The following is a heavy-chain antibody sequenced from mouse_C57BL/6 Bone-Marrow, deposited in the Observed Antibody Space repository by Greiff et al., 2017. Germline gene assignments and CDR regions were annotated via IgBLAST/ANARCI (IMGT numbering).Heavy chain of an antibody. V-gene: IGHV1-59*01. CDR3: ARFEWYFDV. CDR2: IDPSDSYT. Sequence: VQLQQPGAELVRPGTSVKLSCKASGYTFTSYWMHWVKQRPGQGLEWIGVIDPSDSYTNYNQKFKGKATLTVDTSSSTAYMQLSSLTSEDSAVYYCARFEWYFDVWGTGTTVTVSS. J-gene: IGHJ1*03. CDR1: GYTFTSYW.